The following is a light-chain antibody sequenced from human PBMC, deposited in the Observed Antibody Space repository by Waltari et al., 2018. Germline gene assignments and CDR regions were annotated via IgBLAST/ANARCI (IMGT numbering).Light chain of an antibody. Sequence: SYELTQPPSESVSPGQTANTTCPVAALPRQYVYWYQQKSGQAPLLVIFKDTERPSGIPERFSGSTSGTTVTLTISGVQAEDEAEYFCQSADDSGTYVVFGGGTRLTIL. CDR2: KDT. CDR3: QSADDSGTYVV. CDR1: ALPRQY. V-gene: IGLV3-25*03. J-gene: IGLJ2*01.